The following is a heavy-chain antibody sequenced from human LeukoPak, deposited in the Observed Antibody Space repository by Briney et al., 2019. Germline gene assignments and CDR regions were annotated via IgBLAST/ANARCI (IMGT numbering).Heavy chain of an antibody. CDR3: ARGPSVGATNY. Sequence: SETLSLTCAVYGGSFSGYYWSWIRQPPGKGLEWIGEINHSGSTNYNPSLKSRVTISVDTSKNQFSLKLSSVTAADTAVYYCARGPSVGATNYWGQGTLVTVSS. J-gene: IGHJ4*02. CDR1: GGSFSGYY. CDR2: INHSGST. V-gene: IGHV4-34*01. D-gene: IGHD1-26*01.